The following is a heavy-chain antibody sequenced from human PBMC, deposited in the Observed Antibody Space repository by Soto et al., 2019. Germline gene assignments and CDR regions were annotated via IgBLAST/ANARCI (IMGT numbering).Heavy chain of an antibody. CDR1: GGSFSGYY. Sequence: PSETLSLTCAVYGGSFSGYYWSWIRQPPGKGLEWIGEINHGGSTNYNPSLKSRVTISVDTSKNQFSLKLSSVTAADTAVYYCARGLSGCSGGSCYSDDYYYYMDVWGKGTTVTVSS. CDR2: INHGGST. D-gene: IGHD2-15*01. J-gene: IGHJ6*03. CDR3: ARGLSGCSGGSCYSDDYYYYMDV. V-gene: IGHV4-34*01.